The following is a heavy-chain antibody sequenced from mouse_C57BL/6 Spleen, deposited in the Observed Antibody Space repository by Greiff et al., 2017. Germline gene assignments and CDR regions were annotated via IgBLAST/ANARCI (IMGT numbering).Heavy chain of an antibody. D-gene: IGHD1-1*01. CDR3: AREYYGSSDY. J-gene: IGHJ2*01. CDR2: IDPSDSYT. Sequence: QVQLKQPGAELVMPGASVKLSCKASGYTFTSYWMHWVKQRPGQGLEWIGEIDPSDSYTNYNQKFKGKSTLTVDKSSSTAYMQLSSLTSEDSAVYYCAREYYGSSDYWGQGTTLTASS. CDR1: GYTFTSYW. V-gene: IGHV1-69*01.